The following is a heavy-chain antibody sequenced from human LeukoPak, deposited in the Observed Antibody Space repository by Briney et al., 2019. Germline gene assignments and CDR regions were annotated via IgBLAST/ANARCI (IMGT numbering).Heavy chain of an antibody. V-gene: IGHV4-34*01. CDR2: INHSGST. Sequence: SETLSLTCAVYGGSFSGYYWSWVRQPPGKGLEWIGEINHSGSTNYNPSLKSRVTISVDTSKNQFSLKLSSVTAADTAVYYCARHRGGSGSWGNFDLWGRGTLVTVSS. CDR3: ARHRGGSGSWGNFDL. D-gene: IGHD3-10*01. J-gene: IGHJ2*01. CDR1: GGSFSGYY.